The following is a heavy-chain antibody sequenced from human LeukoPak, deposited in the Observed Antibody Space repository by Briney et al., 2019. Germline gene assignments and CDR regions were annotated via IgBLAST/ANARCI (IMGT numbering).Heavy chain of an antibody. CDR3: AKPLVSVGAAFDI. Sequence: SGGSLRLSCAASGXTFSSFWMHWVRQAPGEGLVWVSHINTDGSTANYADSVQGRFTISRDNAKNTLYLQMNSLRAEDTAVYYCAKPLVSVGAAFDIWGQGSMVTVSS. J-gene: IGHJ3*02. CDR1: GXTFSSFW. V-gene: IGHV3-74*01. CDR2: INTDGSTA. D-gene: IGHD1-26*01.